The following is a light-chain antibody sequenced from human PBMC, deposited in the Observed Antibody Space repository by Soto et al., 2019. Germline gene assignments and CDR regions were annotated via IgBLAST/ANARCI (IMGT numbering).Light chain of an antibody. CDR3: PQRVNWPPT. CDR2: DAS. Sequence: KQSAATVSVYPGERATLSCRAGQSVSDYLAWYQQKPGQPPRLLFFDASNRVTGVPARFSAGGSGTDFTLIISNLEPEDFAVYYCPQRVNWPPTFGGRTKVDI. J-gene: IGKJ4*01. V-gene: IGKV3-11*01. CDR1: QSVSDY.